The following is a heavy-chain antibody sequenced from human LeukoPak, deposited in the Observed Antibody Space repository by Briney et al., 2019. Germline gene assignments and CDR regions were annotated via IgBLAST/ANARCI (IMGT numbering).Heavy chain of an antibody. V-gene: IGHV3-23*01. CDR3: AKGGWLDD. J-gene: IGHJ4*02. Sequence: PGGSLTLSCAASAFNFNKYDMTWAGQAPGKGLEWVSTITGRSDKTYYTDSVKGRFVTSRDNSRDTLYLQMNSLRAEDTALYYCAKGGWLDDLGQGALVTVSS. D-gene: IGHD6-19*01. CDR2: ITGRSDKT. CDR1: AFNFNKYD.